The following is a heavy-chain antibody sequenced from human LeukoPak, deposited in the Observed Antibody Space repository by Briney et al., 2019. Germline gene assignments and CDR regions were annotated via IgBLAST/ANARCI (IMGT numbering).Heavy chain of an antibody. CDR3: ARDYYYDSSGYFY. D-gene: IGHD3-22*01. CDR1: GFTFSSYG. Sequence: GGSLRLSCAASGFTFSSYGMHWVRQAPGKGLEWVAVISYDGSNKYYADSVKGRFTISRDNSENTLYLQMNSLRAEDTAVYYCARDYYYDSSGYFYWGQGTLVTVSS. CDR2: ISYDGSNK. V-gene: IGHV3-30*03. J-gene: IGHJ4*02.